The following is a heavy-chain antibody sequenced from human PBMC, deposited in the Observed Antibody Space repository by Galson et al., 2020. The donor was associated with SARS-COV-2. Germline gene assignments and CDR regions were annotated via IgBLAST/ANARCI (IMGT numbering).Heavy chain of an antibody. Sequence: GESLKISCAASGFTFSDYYMSWIRQAPGQGLEWVSYISSSGSTIYYADSVKGRFTISRDNAKNSLYLQMNSLRAEDTAVYYCARDSVEAAGTAHYYGMDVWGQGTTVTVSS. CDR1: GFTFSDYY. V-gene: IGHV3-11*01. CDR3: ARDSVEAAGTAHYYGMDV. D-gene: IGHD6-13*01. CDR2: ISSSGSTI. J-gene: IGHJ6*02.